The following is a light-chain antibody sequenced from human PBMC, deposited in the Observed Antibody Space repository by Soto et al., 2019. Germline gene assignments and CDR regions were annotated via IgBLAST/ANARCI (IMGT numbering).Light chain of an antibody. V-gene: IGKV3-20*01. CDR3: QQCAHSPRT. Sequence: EFVLTQSPGTLSLSPGERGTLSCRASQSVTNDYLNWYQQRPGQAPRLLIYDASNRATGVPDRFSGSGSGTEFTLTISRLEPEDFAVYYCQQCAHSPRTFGQGTRLEIK. J-gene: IGKJ2*01. CDR1: QSVTNDY. CDR2: DAS.